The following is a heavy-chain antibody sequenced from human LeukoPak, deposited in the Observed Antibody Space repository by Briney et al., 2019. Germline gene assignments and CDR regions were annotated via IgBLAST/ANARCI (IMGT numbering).Heavy chain of an antibody. CDR3: ASGPVDYYMDV. CDR2: INPSGGST. V-gene: IGHV1-46*01. CDR1: GYTFTGYY. D-gene: IGHD2-2*01. Sequence: ASVKVSCKASGYTFTGYYMHWVRQAPGQGLEWMGIINPSGGSTSYAQKFQGRVTMTRDTSTSTVYMELSSLRSEDTAVYYCASGPVDYYMDVWGKGTTVTVSS. J-gene: IGHJ6*03.